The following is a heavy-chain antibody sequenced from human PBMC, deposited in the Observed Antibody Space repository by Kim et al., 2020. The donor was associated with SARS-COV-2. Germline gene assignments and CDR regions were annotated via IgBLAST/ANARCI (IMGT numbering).Heavy chain of an antibody. CDR3: ARDDGSGNRGGY. Sequence: SETLSLTCAVYGDSFSGYYWSWIRQPPGKGLEWIGEINHSGSTNYNPSLKSRVTISVDTSKSQFSLKLTSVTAADTAVYYCARDDGSGNRGGYWGQGTLVTVSS. CDR1: GDSFSGYY. V-gene: IGHV4-34*01. J-gene: IGHJ4*02. CDR2: INHSGST. D-gene: IGHD3-10*01.